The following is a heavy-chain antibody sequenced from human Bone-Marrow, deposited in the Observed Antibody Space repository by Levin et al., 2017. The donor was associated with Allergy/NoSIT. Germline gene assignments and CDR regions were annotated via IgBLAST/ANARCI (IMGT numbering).Heavy chain of an antibody. J-gene: IGHJ4*02. V-gene: IGHV4-34*01. CDR3: ARGYCGGDCPILDH. CDR1: GGSLSGYY. CDR2: VNPNGFT. D-gene: IGHD2-21*02. Sequence: RSQTLSLTCAVYGGSLSGYYWTWLRQSPGRGLEWIGEVNPNGFTNYKPSLRSRVTLSTDTSRNQLYLRLTSVTAADTAVYYCARGYCGGDCPILDHWGQGTVVIVSS.